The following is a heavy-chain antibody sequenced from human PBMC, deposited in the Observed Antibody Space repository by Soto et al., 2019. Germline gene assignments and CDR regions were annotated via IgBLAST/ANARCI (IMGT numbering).Heavy chain of an antibody. CDR3: ARGRGDYVIKWVRWFDP. Sequence: QVQLQQWGAGLLKPSETLSLTCAVYGGSFSGYYWSWIRQPPGKGLEWNGEIKPSGSTNYNPSLKSRVTIAVDTSKNQFSLKLRSVTAADTAVYYCARGRGDYVIKWVRWFDPWGQGTLVTVSS. CDR1: GGSFSGYY. V-gene: IGHV4-34*01. CDR2: IKPSGST. J-gene: IGHJ5*02. D-gene: IGHD4-17*01.